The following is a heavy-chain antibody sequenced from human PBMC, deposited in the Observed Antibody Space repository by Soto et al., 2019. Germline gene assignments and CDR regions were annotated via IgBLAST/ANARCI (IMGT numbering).Heavy chain of an antibody. CDR3: ARDFDVNTALDYWYFDL. Sequence: QVQLQESGPGPVKASETLSLTCTLSGGSTSGNYWSWIRQPAGKGLEWIGRIYSSGRTHYNPSLKSRVTMSVSTNHFSLKLNSVTAADTAVYCCARDFDVNTALDYWYFDLWGRRTLVTVSS. V-gene: IGHV4-4*07. J-gene: IGHJ2*01. CDR2: IYSSGRT. CDR1: GGSTSGNY. D-gene: IGHD5-18*01.